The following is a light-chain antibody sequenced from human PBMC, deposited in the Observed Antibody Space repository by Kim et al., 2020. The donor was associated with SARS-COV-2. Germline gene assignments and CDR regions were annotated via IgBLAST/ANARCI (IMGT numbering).Light chain of an antibody. CDR1: QDISNY. CDR3: QQYDNLPPALT. Sequence: VGDRVTITCQASQDISNYLNWYQQKPGKAPKLLIYDASNLETGVPSRFSGSGSGTDFTFTISSLQPEDIATYYCQQYDNLPPALTFGGGTKVEIK. CDR2: DAS. V-gene: IGKV1-33*01. J-gene: IGKJ4*01.